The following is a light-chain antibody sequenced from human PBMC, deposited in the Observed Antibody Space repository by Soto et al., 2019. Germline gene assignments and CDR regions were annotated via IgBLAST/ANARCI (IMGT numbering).Light chain of an antibody. Sequence: DIQMTQSPSSLSASVGDRVTITCRASQGISNYLGWYPQKPGKVPKLLIYAASTLQSGVPSRFSGSGSGTDFTPTNRRPQAEGFATYFCLKEYNCPPTFGGGTKVEIK. CDR2: AAS. CDR1: QGISNY. CDR3: LKEYNCPPT. J-gene: IGKJ4*01. V-gene: IGKV1-27*01.